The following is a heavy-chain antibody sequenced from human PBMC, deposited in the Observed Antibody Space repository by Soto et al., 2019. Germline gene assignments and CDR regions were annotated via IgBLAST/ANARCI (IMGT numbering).Heavy chain of an antibody. V-gene: IGHV1-69*06. CDR1: GGTFSRYA. CDR3: ARDGATIFGVVILYYYYGVGV. CDR2: IIPIFGTA. Sequence: SVKVSCRASGGTFSRYAISWVRQAPAQGLEWMGGIIPIFGTANYAQKFQGRVTITADKSTSTAYMELSSLRSEDTAVYYCARDGATIFGVVILYYYYGVGVWGQGTTVTVSS. J-gene: IGHJ6*02. D-gene: IGHD3-3*01.